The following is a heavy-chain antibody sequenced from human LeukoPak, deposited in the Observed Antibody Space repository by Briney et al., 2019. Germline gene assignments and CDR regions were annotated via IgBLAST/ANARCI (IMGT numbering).Heavy chain of an antibody. Sequence: TGGSLRLSCAASGFTFGGYDMHWVRQAPGKGLEWVSLIRADGATTRYTDSVKGRFTISRDNSKDSLYLQMNSLRTEDTALYYCARDNTGSYEYWGQGTLVTVSP. D-gene: IGHD1-26*01. CDR3: ARDNTGSYEY. CDR2: IRADGATT. J-gene: IGHJ4*02. CDR1: GFTFGGYD. V-gene: IGHV3-43*02.